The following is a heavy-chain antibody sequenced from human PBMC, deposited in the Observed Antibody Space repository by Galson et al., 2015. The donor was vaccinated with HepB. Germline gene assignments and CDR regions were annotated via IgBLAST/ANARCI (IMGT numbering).Heavy chain of an antibody. CDR2: VRSNGGST. D-gene: IGHD3-9*01. CDR3: VRDTQGGILTGYDSYFDS. Sequence: SLRLSCAASGFTFSNYAMHWVRQAPGKGLEYVSAVRSNGGSTYYAESVRGRFTISRDNSKNTLYLQMSTLRADDTAVFYCVRDTQGGILTGYDSYFDSWGQGSLVTVSS. CDR1: GFTFSNYA. V-gene: IGHV3-64D*06. J-gene: IGHJ4*02.